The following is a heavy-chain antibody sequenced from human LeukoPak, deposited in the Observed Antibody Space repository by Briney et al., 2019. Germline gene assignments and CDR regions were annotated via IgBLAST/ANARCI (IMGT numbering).Heavy chain of an antibody. J-gene: IGHJ3*02. V-gene: IGHV1-8*03. D-gene: IGHD6-13*01. CDR1: GYTFTSYD. CDR2: MNPNSGNT. Sequence: GASVKVSCKASGYTFTSYDINWVRQATGQGLEWMGRMNPNSGNTGYAQKFQGRVTITRNTSISTAYMELSSLRSEDTAVYYCARSYSSSWYNPTHDAFDIWGQGTMVTVSS. CDR3: ARSYSSSWYNPTHDAFDI.